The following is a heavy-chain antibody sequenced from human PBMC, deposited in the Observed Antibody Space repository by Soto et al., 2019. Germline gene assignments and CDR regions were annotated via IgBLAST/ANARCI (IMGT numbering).Heavy chain of an antibody. CDR2: IVPVFDTP. J-gene: IGHJ4*02. CDR1: GGTFCNFP. CDR3: VRWAGYCGRNFCQTAYDY. Sequence: QVQLVQSGPEVKKPGSSVKVSCMASGGTFCNFPISWVRQAPGQGLEWMGGIVPVFDTPNYAQKFHGRVTITAYEFSNTAYMELSSLRCEDTAVYYCVRWAGYCGRNFCQTAYDYWGQGTLITVSS. V-gene: IGHV1-69*01. D-gene: IGHD2-2*01.